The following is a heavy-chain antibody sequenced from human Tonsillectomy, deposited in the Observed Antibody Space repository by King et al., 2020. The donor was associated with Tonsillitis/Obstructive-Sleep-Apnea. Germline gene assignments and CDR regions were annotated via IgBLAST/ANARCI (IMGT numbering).Heavy chain of an antibody. CDR3: ASYDASSDGWTAPFDY. CDR1: GFTFSSYW. V-gene: IGHV3-7*03. Sequence: VQLVESGGGLVQPGGSLRLSCAASGFTFSSYWMSWVRQAPGKGLEWVANIKQDGSEKYYVDPVKGRFTISRDNAKNSLYLQMNSLRAEDTAVYYCASYDASSDGWTAPFDYWGQGTLVTVSS. CDR2: IKQDGSEK. D-gene: IGHD3-22*01. J-gene: IGHJ4*02.